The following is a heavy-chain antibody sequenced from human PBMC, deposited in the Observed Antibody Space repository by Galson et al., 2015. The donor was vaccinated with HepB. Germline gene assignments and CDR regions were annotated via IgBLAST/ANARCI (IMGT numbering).Heavy chain of an antibody. J-gene: IGHJ4*02. CDR1: GYTFTSYG. CDR3: ARDASILTGFEAPDY. V-gene: IGHV1-18*04. Sequence: SVKVSCKASGYTFTSYGISWVRQAPGQGLEWMGWISAYNGNTNYAQKLQGRVTMTTDTSTSTAYVELRSLRPDDTAVYYCARDASILTGFEAPDYWGQGTLVTVSS. CDR2: ISAYNGNT. D-gene: IGHD3-9*01.